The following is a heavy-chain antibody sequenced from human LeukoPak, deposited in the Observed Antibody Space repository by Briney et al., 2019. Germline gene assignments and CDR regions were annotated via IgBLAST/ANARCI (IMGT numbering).Heavy chain of an antibody. V-gene: IGHV4-34*01. CDR1: GGSFSGYY. CDR3: ASSVGATPYYYMDV. CDR2: INHSGST. J-gene: IGHJ6*03. Sequence: SEPLSLTCAVYGGSFSGYYWSWIRQPPGKGLEWIGEINHSGSTNYNPSLKSRVTISVDTSKNQFSLKLSSVTAADTAVYYCASSVGATPYYYMDVWGKGTTVTVSS. D-gene: IGHD1-26*01.